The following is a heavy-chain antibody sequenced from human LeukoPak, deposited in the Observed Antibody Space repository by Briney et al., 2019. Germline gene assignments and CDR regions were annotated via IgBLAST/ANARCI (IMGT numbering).Heavy chain of an antibody. CDR3: TKPFNTDYSNFYYMDV. Sequence: GGSLRLSCAASGFTFSTYGMHWVRQAPGKGLEWVTFIRFDGANKYYADSVKGRFTISRDNPKNTLYLQMNSLRAEDTAVYYCTKPFNTDYSNFYYMDVWGIGTTVTVSS. J-gene: IGHJ6*03. CDR2: IRFDGANK. V-gene: IGHV3-30*02. D-gene: IGHD4-11*01. CDR1: GFTFSTYG.